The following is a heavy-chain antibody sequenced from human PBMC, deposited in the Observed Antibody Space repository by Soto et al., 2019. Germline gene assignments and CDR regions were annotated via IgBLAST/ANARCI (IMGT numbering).Heavy chain of an antibody. J-gene: IGHJ4*02. CDR2: IYYSGST. Sequence: PEETLSLTCTVSGGSISSYYWSWIRQPPGKGLEWIGYIYYSGSTNYNPSLKSRVTISVDTSKNQFSLKLSSVTAADTAVYYCARDGKWLVLDYWGQGTLVTVSS. D-gene: IGHD6-19*01. CDR3: ARDGKWLVLDY. CDR1: GGSISSYY. V-gene: IGHV4-59*01.